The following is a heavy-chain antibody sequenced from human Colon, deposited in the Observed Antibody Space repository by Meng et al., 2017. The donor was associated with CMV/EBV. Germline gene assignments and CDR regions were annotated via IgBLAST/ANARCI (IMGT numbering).Heavy chain of an antibody. CDR1: GFSLTTRGVG. V-gene: IGHV2-5*02. Sequence: HMILKASGPPLVKPTPTPTLTCTFSGFSLTTRGVGVGWIRQPPGKTLEWLALIYWDDDKRYSPSLKNRLTITKDTSKNQVVLTMTNMDPGDTGTYYCAHRGDGDYAFDFWGQGALVTVSS. D-gene: IGHD4-17*01. J-gene: IGHJ4*02. CDR2: IYWDDDK. CDR3: AHRGDGDYAFDF.